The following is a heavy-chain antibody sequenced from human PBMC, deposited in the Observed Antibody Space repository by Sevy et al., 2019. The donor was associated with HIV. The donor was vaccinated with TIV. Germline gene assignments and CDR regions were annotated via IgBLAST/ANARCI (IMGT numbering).Heavy chain of an antibody. V-gene: IGHV3-66*01. Sequence: GGSLRLSCAASGFSFSRNYMSWAHQAPGKGLEWVSGISTGDNTFYADSVKGRFTISRDSSKNTLLLQMNSLRAEDTAVYYCAREQSRDGYHFDYWGQGTLVTVSS. D-gene: IGHD5-12*01. CDR2: ISTGDNT. CDR3: AREQSRDGYHFDY. CDR1: GFSFSRNY. J-gene: IGHJ4*02.